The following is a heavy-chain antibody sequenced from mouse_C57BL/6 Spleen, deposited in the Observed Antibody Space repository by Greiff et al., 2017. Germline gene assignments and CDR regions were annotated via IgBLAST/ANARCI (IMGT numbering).Heavy chain of an antibody. Sequence: QVQLQQSGAELVMPGASVKLSCKASGYTFTSYWMHWVKQRPGQGLEWIGEIDPSDSYTNYNQKFKGKSTLTVDKSSSTAYMQLSSLTSEDSAVYCCALIYQGFAYWGQGTLVTVSA. V-gene: IGHV1-69*01. CDR2: IDPSDSYT. CDR1: GYTFTSYW. D-gene: IGHD2-1*01. J-gene: IGHJ3*01. CDR3: ALIYQGFAY.